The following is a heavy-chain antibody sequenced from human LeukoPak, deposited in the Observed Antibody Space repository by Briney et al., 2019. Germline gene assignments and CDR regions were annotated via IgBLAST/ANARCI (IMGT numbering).Heavy chain of an antibody. V-gene: IGHV1-69*04. CDR2: IIPIFGIA. D-gene: IGHD6-19*01. J-gene: IGHJ4*02. Sequence: SVKVSCKASGGTFSSYAISWVRQAPGQGLEWMGRIIPIFGIANYAQKFQGRVTITADKSTSTAYMELSSLRSEDTAVYYCAREYQGAVAADYWGQGTLVTVSS. CDR3: AREYQGAVAADY. CDR1: GGTFSSYA.